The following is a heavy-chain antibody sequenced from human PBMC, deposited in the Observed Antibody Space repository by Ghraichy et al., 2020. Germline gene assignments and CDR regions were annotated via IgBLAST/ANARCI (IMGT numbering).Heavy chain of an antibody. CDR2: INPNSGGT. J-gene: IGHJ5*02. D-gene: IGHD2-2*01. CDR3: ARAPRLYCSSTSCYWFDP. Sequence: ASVKVSCKASGYTFTGYYMHWVRQAPGQGLEWMGWINPNSGGTNYAQKFQGRVTMTRDTSISTAYMELSRLRSDDTAVYYCARAPRLYCSSTSCYWFDPWGQGTLVTVSS. CDR1: GYTFTGYY. V-gene: IGHV1-2*02.